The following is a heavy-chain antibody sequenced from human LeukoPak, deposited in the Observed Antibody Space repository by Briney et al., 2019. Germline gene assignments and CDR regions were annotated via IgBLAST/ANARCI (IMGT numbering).Heavy chain of an antibody. Sequence: SQTLSLTCTVSGGSISSGSYYWSWIRQPAGKGLEWIGRIYTSGSTNYNPSLKSRVTISVDTSKNQFSLELSSVAAADTALYYCARGNPSLYSSGWYPFDYWGQGTLVTVSS. D-gene: IGHD6-19*01. CDR1: GGSISSGSYY. CDR3: ARGNPSLYSSGWYPFDY. J-gene: IGHJ4*02. CDR2: IYTSGST. V-gene: IGHV4-61*02.